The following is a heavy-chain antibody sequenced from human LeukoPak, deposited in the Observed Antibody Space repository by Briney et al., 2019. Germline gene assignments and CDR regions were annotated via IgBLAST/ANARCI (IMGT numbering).Heavy chain of an antibody. CDR1: GFTVSSNY. J-gene: IGHJ4*02. CDR2: IYDNGDA. D-gene: IGHD5-24*01. V-gene: IGHV3-53*04. Sequence: GGSLRLSCAASGFTVSSNYMSWVRQAPGKGLEWVSVIYDNGDAYSADSVKGRFTISRHNSKNTLYLQMNSLRPEDTAVYYCAGGPRRDGYDYWGQGTLVTVSS. CDR3: AGGPRRDGYDY.